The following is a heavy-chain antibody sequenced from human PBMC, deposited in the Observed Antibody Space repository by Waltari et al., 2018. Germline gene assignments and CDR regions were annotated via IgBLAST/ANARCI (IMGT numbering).Heavy chain of an antibody. CDR2: IYTSGST. CDR3: ASRSGVSVPYFDY. V-gene: IGHV4-61*09. CDR1: GGSISSGMYY. Sequence: QVQLQESGPGLVKPSQTLSLTCTVSGGSISSGMYYWTWIRQPAGKGLEWIGYIYTSGSTNYNPSLKSRVTISVDTSKNQFSLKLSSVTAADTAVYYCASRSGVSVPYFDYWGQGTLVTVSS. J-gene: IGHJ4*02. D-gene: IGHD3-3*01.